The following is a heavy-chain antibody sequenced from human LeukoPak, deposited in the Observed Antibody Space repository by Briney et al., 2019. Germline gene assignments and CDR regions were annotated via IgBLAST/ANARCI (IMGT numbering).Heavy chain of an antibody. J-gene: IGHJ5*02. Sequence: ASVKVSCKASGYTFTGYYMHWVRQAPGQGLEWMGWINPNSEGTNYAQKFQGRVTMTRHTSISTAYMELSRLRSDDTAVYYCARGKIGVQIFGVVIRYNWFDPWGQGTLVTVSS. CDR3: ARGKIGVQIFGVVIRYNWFDP. CDR2: INPNSEGT. V-gene: IGHV1-2*02. D-gene: IGHD3-3*01. CDR1: GYTFTGYY.